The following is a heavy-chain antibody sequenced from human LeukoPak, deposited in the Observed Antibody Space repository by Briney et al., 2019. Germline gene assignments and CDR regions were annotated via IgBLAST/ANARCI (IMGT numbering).Heavy chain of an antibody. CDR1: GFSLSTSGMC. CDR3: AHAIISGSYLVLDY. V-gene: IGHV2-5*08. J-gene: IGHJ4*02. Sequence: SGPALVKPTQTLTLTCTFSGFSLSTSGMCVSWIRQPPGKALEWLALIYWDDDKRYSPSLKSRLTITKDTSKNQVVLTMTNMDPVDTATYYCAHAIISGSYLVLDYWGQGTLVTVSS. CDR2: IYWDDDK. D-gene: IGHD1-26*01.